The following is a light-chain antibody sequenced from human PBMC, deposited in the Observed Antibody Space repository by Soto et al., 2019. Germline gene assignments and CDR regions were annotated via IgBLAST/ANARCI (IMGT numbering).Light chain of an antibody. J-gene: IGKJ2*01. V-gene: IGKV3-11*01. Sequence: EIVLTQSPATLSLSPGERATLSCRASQSVSSYLAWYQQKPGQAPRLLIYDASNRATGIPARFSGSGSGTDFTLTISCLEPEGFAVYYCQQRSNWYTFGQGTKLEIK. CDR1: QSVSSY. CDR3: QQRSNWYT. CDR2: DAS.